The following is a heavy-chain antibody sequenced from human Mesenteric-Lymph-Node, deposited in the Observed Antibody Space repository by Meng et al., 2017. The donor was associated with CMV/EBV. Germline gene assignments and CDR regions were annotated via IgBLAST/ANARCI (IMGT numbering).Heavy chain of an antibody. CDR2: INHSGST. J-gene: IGHJ4*02. V-gene: IGHV4-34*01. D-gene: IGHD3-9*01. Sequence: QWKLHQLGAGLLKPSETLSVTCAVYGGSFSGYYWNWIRQSPEKGLEWIGEINHSGSTTYNPSFTSRIIISVDTSTNQISLNMSSVTAADTAVYYCARGSSYDILTGYFDYWGQGALVTVSS. CDR1: GGSFSGYY. CDR3: ARGSSYDILTGYFDY.